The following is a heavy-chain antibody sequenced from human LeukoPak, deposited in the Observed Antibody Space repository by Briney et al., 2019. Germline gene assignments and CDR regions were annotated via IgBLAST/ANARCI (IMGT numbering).Heavy chain of an antibody. Sequence: SETLSLTCTVSGDSISSYYWSWIRQPPGKGLEWIGYIYYSGSTNYNPSLKSRVTISVDTSKNQFSLKLSSVTAADTAVYYCARGYPTEPSDYWGQGTLVTVSS. CDR2: IYYSGST. CDR3: ARGYPTEPSDY. J-gene: IGHJ4*02. V-gene: IGHV4-59*01. D-gene: IGHD1-14*01. CDR1: GDSISSYY.